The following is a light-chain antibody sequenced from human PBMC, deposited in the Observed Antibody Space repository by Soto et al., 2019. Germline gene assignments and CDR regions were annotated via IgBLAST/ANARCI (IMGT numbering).Light chain of an antibody. Sequence: KGTLSCTGSQSVRNNYLAWYQQKPGQAPRLLIYDASSRATGIPDRFSGSGSGSDFTQAMGCVVRLESAVSCCHAHRIYQPPPFGAGTKVDIK. CDR2: DAS. CDR1: QSVRNNY. J-gene: IGKJ4*01. V-gene: IGKV3D-20*02. CDR3: HAHRIYQPPP.